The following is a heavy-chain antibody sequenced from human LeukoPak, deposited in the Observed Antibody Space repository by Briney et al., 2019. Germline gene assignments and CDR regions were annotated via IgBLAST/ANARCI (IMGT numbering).Heavy chain of an antibody. CDR1: GFTFSSYA. CDR3: AKVQSYNWNYVDY. J-gene: IGHJ4*02. CDR2: IGGSGGGT. D-gene: IGHD1-20*01. Sequence: GGSLRLSCAASGFTFSSYAMSWVRQAPGKGLEWVSIIGGSGGGTNYADSVKGRFTVSRDNSKSTLYLQMNSLRAEDTAVYYCAKVQSYNWNYVDYWGQGTLVTVSS. V-gene: IGHV3-23*01.